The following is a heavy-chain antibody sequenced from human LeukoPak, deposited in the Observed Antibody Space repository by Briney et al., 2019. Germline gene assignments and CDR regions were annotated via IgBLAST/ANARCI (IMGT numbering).Heavy chain of an antibody. CDR1: GYSFTSYW. CDR3: ARHTPYYYDSSRYVLDY. J-gene: IGHJ4*02. CDR2: VYPGDCDT. V-gene: IGHV5-51*01. Sequence: GESLKISCKGSGYSFTSYWIGWGLQLPGEELVWMVVVYPGDCDTRYNPSFQGQVTISADKSISTAYLQWSSLKASDTAMYYCARHTPYYYDSSRYVLDYWGQGTLVTVSS. D-gene: IGHD3-22*01.